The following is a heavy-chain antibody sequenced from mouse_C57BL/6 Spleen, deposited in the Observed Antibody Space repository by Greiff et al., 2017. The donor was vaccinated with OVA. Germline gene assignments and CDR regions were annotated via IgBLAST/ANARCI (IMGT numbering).Heavy chain of an antibody. CDR3: ATPYYYGTPYYAMDY. CDR1: GYTFTSYW. CDR2: IHPSDSDT. Sequence: QVQLQQPGAELVKPGASVKVSCKASGYTFTSYWMHWVKQRPGQGLEWIGRIHPSDSDTNYNQKFKGKATLTVDKSSSTAYMQLSSLTSEDSAVYYCATPYYYGTPYYAMDYWGQGTSVTVSS. D-gene: IGHD1-1*01. J-gene: IGHJ4*01. V-gene: IGHV1-74*01.